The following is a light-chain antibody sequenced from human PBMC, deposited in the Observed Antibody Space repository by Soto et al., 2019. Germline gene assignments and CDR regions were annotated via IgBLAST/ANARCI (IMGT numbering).Light chain of an antibody. CDR2: GAS. CDR1: QSVGTH. CDR3: QQYNNWPRT. Sequence: EIVMTQSPATLSVSPGERATLSCRASQSVGTHLAWYQQKPGQAPRLLLYGASTRATGIPARFSGSESGTEFTLTISSLQSEDLAVYCCQQYNNWPRTFGQGTKVEIK. J-gene: IGKJ1*01. V-gene: IGKV3-15*01.